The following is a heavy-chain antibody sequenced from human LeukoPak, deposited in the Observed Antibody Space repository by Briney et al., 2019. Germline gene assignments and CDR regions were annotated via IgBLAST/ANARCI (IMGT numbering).Heavy chain of an antibody. CDR2: ISSESRNI. V-gene: IGHV3-48*01. CDR1: GFTLSSYS. CDR3: ARRGLDSSGYFSDS. D-gene: IGHD3-22*01. J-gene: IGHJ4*02. Sequence: GGSLRLSCAASGFTLSSYSMNWVRQAPGKGLEWISYISSESRNIYYADSVKGRFTISRDNAKNSLFLQMNSLRAEDTAVYYCARRGLDSSGYFSDSWGQGTLVTVSS.